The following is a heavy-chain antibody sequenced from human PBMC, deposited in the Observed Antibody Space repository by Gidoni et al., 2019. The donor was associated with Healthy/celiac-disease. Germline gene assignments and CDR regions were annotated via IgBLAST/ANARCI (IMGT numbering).Heavy chain of an antibody. CDR2: IYYSGST. J-gene: IGHJ6*03. V-gene: IGHV4-39*01. CDR3: ARGRSWYNYYYYYMDV. D-gene: IGHD6-13*01. CDR1: GGSISSSSYY. Sequence: QLQLQESGPGLVKPSETLSLTCTVSGGSISSSSYYWGWIRQPPGKGLEWIGSIYYSGSTYYNPSLKSRVTISVDTSKNQFSLKLSSVTAADTAVYYCARGRSWYNYYYYYMDVWGKGTTVTVSS.